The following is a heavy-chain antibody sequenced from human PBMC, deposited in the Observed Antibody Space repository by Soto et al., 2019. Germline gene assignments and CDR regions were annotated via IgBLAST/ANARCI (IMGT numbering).Heavy chain of an antibody. CDR1: GFTLSGVD. V-gene: IGHV3-30*18. D-gene: IGHD6-6*01. J-gene: IGHJ4*02. Sequence: QVQLVESGGGVVQPGTSLRLSCSASGFTLSGVDMHWVRQAPGKGLEWVAVMSYDGRNQYYADSVKGRFTVSRDSSKSTVYLQMKSLRTEDAAVYYCAKGGWYTSSSRSDCWGPGTLVTVSS. CDR2: MSYDGRNQ. CDR3: AKGGWYTSSSRSDC.